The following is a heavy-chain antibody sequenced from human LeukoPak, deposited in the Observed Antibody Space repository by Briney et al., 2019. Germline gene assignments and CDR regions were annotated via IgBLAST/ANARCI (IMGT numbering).Heavy chain of an antibody. CDR3: ARVGWGLFDY. CDR2: ISSSGSTI. J-gene: IGHJ4*02. D-gene: IGHD7-27*01. CDR1: GFTFTSSD. V-gene: IGHV3-48*03. Sequence: GGSLRLSCAASGFTFTSSDMDWVRQAPGKGLEWVSYISSSGSTIYYADSVKGRFTISRDNAKNSLYLQMNSLRAEDTAVYYCARVGWGLFDYWGQGTLVTVSP.